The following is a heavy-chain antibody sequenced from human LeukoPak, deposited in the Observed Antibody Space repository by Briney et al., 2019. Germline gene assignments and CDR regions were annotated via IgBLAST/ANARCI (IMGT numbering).Heavy chain of an antibody. Sequence: GASVKVSCKASGGTFSSYAISWVRQAPGQGLEWMGGIIPIFGTANYAQKFQGRVTITADKSTSTAYMELSSLRSEDTAVYYCARDIQYCSSTSCYVTWDAFDIWGQGTMVTVSS. J-gene: IGHJ3*02. D-gene: IGHD2-2*01. CDR3: ARDIQYCSSTSCYVTWDAFDI. CDR2: IIPIFGTA. V-gene: IGHV1-69*06. CDR1: GGTFSSYA.